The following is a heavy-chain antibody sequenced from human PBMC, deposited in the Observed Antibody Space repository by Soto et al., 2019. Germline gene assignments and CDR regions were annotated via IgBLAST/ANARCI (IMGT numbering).Heavy chain of an antibody. Sequence: GGSLRLSCAASGFTFSSYSMNWVRQAPGKGLEWVSYISSSSSTIYYADSVKGRFTISRDNAKNSLYLQMNSLRVEDTAVYYGERAVPCSGGSCYETYYYYMDVWGKGTTVTVSS. CDR2: ISSSSSTI. J-gene: IGHJ6*03. V-gene: IGHV3-48*01. CDR1: GFTFSSYS. CDR3: ERAVPCSGGSCYETYYYYMDV. D-gene: IGHD2-15*01.